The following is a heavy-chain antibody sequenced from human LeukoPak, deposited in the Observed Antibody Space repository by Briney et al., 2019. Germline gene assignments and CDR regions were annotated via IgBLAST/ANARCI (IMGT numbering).Heavy chain of an antibody. V-gene: IGHV4-4*07. D-gene: IGHD3-10*01. CDR1: GGSISSYY. J-gene: IGHJ6*03. CDR2: IYTSGST. Sequence: SETLSLTCTVSGGSISSYYWSWIRQPAGKGLEWIGRIYTSGSTNYNPSLKSRVTISVDTSKNQFSLKVNSVTAADTAVYYCARRRGDGSGIYYIKYYYDYYMDVWGKGTTVTVSS. CDR3: ARRRGDGSGIYYIKYYYDYYMDV.